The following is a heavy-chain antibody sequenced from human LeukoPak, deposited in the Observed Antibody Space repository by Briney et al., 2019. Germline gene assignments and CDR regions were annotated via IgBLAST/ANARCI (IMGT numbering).Heavy chain of an antibody. Sequence: AGGSLRLSCAASGFTFSSYAMSWVRQAPGKGLEWVSAISGSGGSTYYADSVKGRFTISRDNSKNTLYLQMNSLRAEDTGVYYCAKGGGRYFDLSAYYYYGIDVWGQGTTVTVSS. J-gene: IGHJ6*02. CDR1: GFTFSSYA. D-gene: IGHD3-9*01. V-gene: IGHV3-23*01. CDR3: AKGGGRYFDLSAYYYYGIDV. CDR2: ISGSGGST.